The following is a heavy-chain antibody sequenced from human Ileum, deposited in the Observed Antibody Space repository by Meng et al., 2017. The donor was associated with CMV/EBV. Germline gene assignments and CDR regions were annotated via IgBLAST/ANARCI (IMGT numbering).Heavy chain of an antibody. D-gene: IGHD2-8*01. Sequence: GESLKISCAASGFTFSTSWMTWVRQSPGEGLEWVASINQDGNELVYVDSVKGRFTISRNNAKNSLYLQMNSLRAEDTAVYYCARDSGRMNYWGQGTLVTVSS. CDR3: ARDSGRMNY. V-gene: IGHV3-7*03. CDR2: INQDGNEL. J-gene: IGHJ4*02. CDR1: GFTFSTSW.